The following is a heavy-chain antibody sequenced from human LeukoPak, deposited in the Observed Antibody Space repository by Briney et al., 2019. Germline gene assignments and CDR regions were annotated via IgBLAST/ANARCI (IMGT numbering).Heavy chain of an antibody. D-gene: IGHD6-13*01. V-gene: IGHV1-2*02. Sequence: GASVKVSCKASGYTFTGYYMHWVRQAPGQGPEWMGWINPNSGGTNYAQKFQGRVTMTRDTSISTAYMELSRLRSDDTAVYYCARTSNAYSSRWYVYWGQGTLVTVSS. CDR1: GYTFTGYY. CDR3: ARTSNAYSSRWYVY. J-gene: IGHJ4*02. CDR2: INPNSGGT.